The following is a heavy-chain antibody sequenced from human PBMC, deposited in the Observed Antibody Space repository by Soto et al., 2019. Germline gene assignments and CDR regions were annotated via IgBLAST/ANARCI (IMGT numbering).Heavy chain of an antibody. CDR1: GFTFSDHY. Sequence: GGSLRLSCAASGFTFSDHYMDWVRQAPGKGLEWVGRTRNKANSYTTEYAASVKGRFTISRDDSKNSLYLQMNSLKTEDTAVYYCARVPIAAAGFHFDYWGQGTRVTVSS. CDR2: TRNKANSYTT. CDR3: ARVPIAAAGFHFDY. V-gene: IGHV3-72*01. J-gene: IGHJ4*02. D-gene: IGHD6-13*01.